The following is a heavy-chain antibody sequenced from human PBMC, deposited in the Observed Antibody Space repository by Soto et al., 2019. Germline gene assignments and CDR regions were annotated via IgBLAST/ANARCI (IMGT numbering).Heavy chain of an antibody. CDR3: TKSWLFEKNWFDP. J-gene: IGHJ5*02. CDR1: GFSFTTYG. Sequence: LRLSCAASGFSFTTYGMSWVRQAPGKGLEWVSDISSTGLYTYHADSVKGRFTISRDNSKNTLYLQMNSLRVDDTAVYFCTKSWLFEKNWFDPWGQGTLVTVSS. V-gene: IGHV3-23*01. CDR2: ISSTGLYT. D-gene: IGHD3-22*01.